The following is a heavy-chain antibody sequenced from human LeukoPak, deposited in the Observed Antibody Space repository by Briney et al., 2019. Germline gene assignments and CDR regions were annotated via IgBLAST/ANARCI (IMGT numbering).Heavy chain of an antibody. CDR2: INHSGSV. Sequence: SETLSLTCVVYGGSFSGHYWSWIRQPPGKGLEWIGEINHSGSVNYNPSLKSRVTVSVDTSKNQFSLKLNSVTAADTAVYYCAFTTGSYYLDSWGQGTLVIVSS. CDR3: AFTTGSYYLDS. D-gene: IGHD1-26*01. CDR1: GGSFSGHY. V-gene: IGHV4-34*01. J-gene: IGHJ4*02.